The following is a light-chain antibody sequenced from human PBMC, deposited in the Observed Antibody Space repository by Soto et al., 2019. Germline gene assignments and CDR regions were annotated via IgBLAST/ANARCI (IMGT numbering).Light chain of an antibody. CDR1: SGQTTYI. V-gene: IGLV4-60*02. CDR2: LETSGSY. J-gene: IGLJ2*01. CDR3: ETWDINTHVV. Sequence: QLVLTQSSSASASIGSSVKRTCTLSSGQTTYISAWHQQQPRKAPRYLMKLETSGSYNKGSGVPDRFSGSSSGADRYLTISNLQVEDEADYYCETWDINTHVVFGGGTKLTVL.